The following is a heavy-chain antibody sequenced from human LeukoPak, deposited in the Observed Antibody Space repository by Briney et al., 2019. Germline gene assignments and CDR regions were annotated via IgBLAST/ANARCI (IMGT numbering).Heavy chain of an antibody. V-gene: IGHV3-53*01. CDR1: GFTVSTNF. D-gene: IGHD3-9*01. CDR2: MYSGGST. J-gene: IGHJ4*02. CDR3: AKAKTSPGFPFEH. Sequence: PGGSLRLSCAASGFTVSTNFMSWVRQAPGKGLECVSFMYSGGSTYYADSVKGRFTISRDTSNNTLYLQMNSLRAEDTALYYCAKAKTSPGFPFEHWGLGTLVVVSA.